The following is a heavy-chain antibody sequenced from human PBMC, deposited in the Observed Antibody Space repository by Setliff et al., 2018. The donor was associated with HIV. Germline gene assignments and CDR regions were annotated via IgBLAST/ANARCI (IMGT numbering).Heavy chain of an antibody. CDR2: IYHSGST. CDR1: GGSISSSYW. V-gene: IGHV4-4*02. D-gene: IGHD2-21*01. J-gene: IGHJ4*02. CDR3: ARGVDCGGDCYPDY. Sequence: PSETLSLTCAVSGGSISSSYWWSWVRQTPGEGLEWIGEIYHSGSTNYNPSLQGRVTITADNSTSTTYMEMRSLRSDDTAMYYCARGVDCGGDCYPDYWGQGTLVTVSS.